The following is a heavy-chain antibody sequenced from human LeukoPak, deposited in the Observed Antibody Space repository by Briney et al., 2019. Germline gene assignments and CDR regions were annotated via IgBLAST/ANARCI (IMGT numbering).Heavy chain of an antibody. J-gene: IGHJ4*02. CDR3: ARQRWHSGYDFYFDN. CDR1: GGSISRYY. Sequence: SETLSLTCTVSGGSISRYYWSWIRQPPGQGLEWIGYIYYSGSTDYNPSLKSRVTVSVDTSKNQFSLKLSSVTAADTAVYYCARQRWHSGYDFYFDNWGQGTLVTVSS. D-gene: IGHD5-12*01. V-gene: IGHV4-59*08. CDR2: IYYSGST.